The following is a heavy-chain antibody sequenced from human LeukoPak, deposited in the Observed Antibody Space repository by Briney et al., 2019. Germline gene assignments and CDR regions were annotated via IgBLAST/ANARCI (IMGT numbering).Heavy chain of an antibody. V-gene: IGHV4-34*01. CDR1: GGSLSGYY. D-gene: IGHD3-22*01. CDR2: INHSGST. CDR3: ARSCYYDSSGYHIDY. J-gene: IGHJ4*02. Sequence: SETLSLTCAVYGGSLSGYYWSWIRQPPGKGLEWIGEINHSGSTNYNPSLKSRVTISVDTSKNQFSLKLSSVTAADTAVYYCARSCYYDSSGYHIDYWGQGTLVTVSS.